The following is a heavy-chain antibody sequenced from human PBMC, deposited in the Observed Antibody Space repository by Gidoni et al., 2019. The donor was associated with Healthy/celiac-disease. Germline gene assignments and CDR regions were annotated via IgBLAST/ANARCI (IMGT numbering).Heavy chain of an antibody. D-gene: IGHD3-22*01. CDR3: ARQGNYYYDSSGYSDY. Sequence: EVQLVESGGGLVTPGGSLSIPCVASGITFSSYSMNWVRQAPGKGLEWVSSISSSSSYIYYADSVKGRFTISRDNAKNSLYLQMNSRRAEDTAVYDCARQGNYYYDSSGYSDYWGQGTLVTVSS. J-gene: IGHJ4*02. V-gene: IGHV3-21*01. CDR1: GITFSSYS. CDR2: ISSSSSYI.